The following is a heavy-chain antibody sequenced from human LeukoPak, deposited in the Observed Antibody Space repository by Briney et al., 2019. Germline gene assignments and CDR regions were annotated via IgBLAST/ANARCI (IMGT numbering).Heavy chain of an antibody. Sequence: GGSLTLPCAASGFSFSTHWKHWARQAPGRGLLWVARINSDGRSISYADPVKGRFTISRDNSKNTLFLQMSSLGGEDMAVFYCVSSEWYAAFDIWGQGTMVTVSS. CDR1: GFSFSTHW. D-gene: IGHD6-19*01. J-gene: IGHJ3*02. CDR3: VSSEWYAAFDI. CDR2: INSDGRSI. V-gene: IGHV3-74*01.